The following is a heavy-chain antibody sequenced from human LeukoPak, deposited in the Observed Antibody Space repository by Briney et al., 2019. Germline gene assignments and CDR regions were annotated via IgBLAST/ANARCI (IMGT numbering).Heavy chain of an antibody. CDR2: FDPEDGET. V-gene: IGHV1-24*01. D-gene: IGHD3-22*01. J-gene: IGHJ4*02. CDR3: ATEAKSDSSGYYGVY. Sequence: ASVKVSCKVSGYTLTEFSIHWVRQAPGKGLDWMGGFDPEDGETIYAQKSQGRVTMTEDTSTDTAYMELSSLRSEDTAMYYCATEAKSDSSGYYGVYWGQGTLVTVSS. CDR1: GYTLTEFS.